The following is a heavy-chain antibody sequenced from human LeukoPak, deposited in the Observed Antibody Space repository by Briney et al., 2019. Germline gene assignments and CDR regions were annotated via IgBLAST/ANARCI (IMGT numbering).Heavy chain of an antibody. CDR1: GEYFSGYY. Sequence: SETLSLTCAVYGEYFSGYYWSWIRQPPGKGLEWIGEINHSGSTNYNPSLKSRVTISVDTSKNQFSLKLSSVTAAYTAVYYCARGRRSAFDYWGQGTLVTVSS. V-gene: IGHV4-34*01. J-gene: IGHJ4*02. CDR2: INHSGST. CDR3: ARGRRSAFDY. D-gene: IGHD1-26*01.